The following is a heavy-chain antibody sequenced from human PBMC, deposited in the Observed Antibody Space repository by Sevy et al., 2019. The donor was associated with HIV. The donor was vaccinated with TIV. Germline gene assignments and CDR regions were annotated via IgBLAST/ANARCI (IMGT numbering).Heavy chain of an antibody. CDR1: GYIFTDYY. CDR3: ARETVKGFDF. CDR2: INPNNGDA. J-gene: IGHJ4*02. Sequence: ASLKVSCKASGYIFTDYYFHWVRQAHGQGPEWVGWINPNNGDAGSAQKFQGRITIARDTSTSTAYMDLTRLTSDDTAMYYCARETVKGFDFWGQGTLVTVSS. V-gene: IGHV1-2*02. D-gene: IGHD4-4*01.